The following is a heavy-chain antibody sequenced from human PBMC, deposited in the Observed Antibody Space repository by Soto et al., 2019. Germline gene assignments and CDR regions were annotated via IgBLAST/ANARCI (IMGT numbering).Heavy chain of an antibody. D-gene: IGHD4-17*01. V-gene: IGHV3-15*01. J-gene: IGHJ6*03. Sequence: EVQLVESGGGLVKPGGSLRLSCAASGFTFSNAWMSWVRQAPGKGLEWVGRIKSKTDGGTTDYAAPVKGRFTISRDDSKNTLYLQMNSLKTEDTAVYYCTTNTVTLRLPYYMDVWGKGTTVTVSS. CDR2: IKSKTDGGTT. CDR3: TTNTVTLRLPYYMDV. CDR1: GFTFSNAW.